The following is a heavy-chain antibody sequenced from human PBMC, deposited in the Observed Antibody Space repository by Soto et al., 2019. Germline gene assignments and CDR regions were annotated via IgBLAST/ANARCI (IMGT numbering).Heavy chain of an antibody. CDR2: ISYDGSNK. V-gene: IGHV3-30*18. CDR3: AQEDDYGHRRKAFDI. CDR1: GFTFSSYG. D-gene: IGHD4-17*01. J-gene: IGHJ3*02. Sequence: QVQLVESGGGVVQPGRSLRLSCAASGFTFSSYGMYWVRQAPGTGLEWVAVISYDGSNKYYADSVKGRFTISRDNSKNTLYRQMNSLRAEDTAVYDCAQEDDYGHRRKAFDIWGQGTMVTVSS.